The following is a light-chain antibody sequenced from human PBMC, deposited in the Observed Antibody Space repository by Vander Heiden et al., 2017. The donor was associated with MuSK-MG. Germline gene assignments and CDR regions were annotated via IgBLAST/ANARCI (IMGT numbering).Light chain of an antibody. J-gene: IGKJ4*01. CDR2: DAS. CDR3: QQDDYLPLT. CDR1: QDISNH. Sequence: DIQMTQSPSSLSASVGDRVTITCQASQDISNHLNWYQQKVGKAPKLLIYDASNLGTGVPSKFSGSGSGTHFTFTISSLQPEDLATYFCQQDDYLPLTFGGGTKVEIK. V-gene: IGKV1-33*01.